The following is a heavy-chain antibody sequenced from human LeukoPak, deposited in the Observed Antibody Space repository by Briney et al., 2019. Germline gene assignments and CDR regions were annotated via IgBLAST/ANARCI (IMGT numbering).Heavy chain of an antibody. CDR3: ARDGDYGDYERGPSVFDY. J-gene: IGHJ4*02. Sequence: SETLSLTCTVSGGSISSYYWSWIRQPPGKGLEWIGYIYYSGSTNYNPSLKSRVTISVDTSKNQFSLKLSSVTAADTAVYYCARDGDYGDYERGPSVFDYWGQGTLVTVSS. V-gene: IGHV4-59*01. D-gene: IGHD4-17*01. CDR1: GGSISSYY. CDR2: IYYSGST.